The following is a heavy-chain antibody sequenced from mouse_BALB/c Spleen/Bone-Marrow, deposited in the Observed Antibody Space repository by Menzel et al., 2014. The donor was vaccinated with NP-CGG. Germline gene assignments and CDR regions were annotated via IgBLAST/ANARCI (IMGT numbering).Heavy chain of an antibody. D-gene: IGHD2-14*01. CDR2: IHPNSGNT. Sequence: QVQLQQSGSVLVRRGASVKLSCKASGYTFTSSWMHWAKQRPGQGLERIGEIHPNSGNTNYNEKFKGKATLTVDTSSSTAYVDLSSLTSEDSAVYYCARYDGFAYWGQGTLVTVSA. V-gene: IGHV1S130*01. J-gene: IGHJ3*01. CDR1: GYTFTSSW. CDR3: ARYDGFAY.